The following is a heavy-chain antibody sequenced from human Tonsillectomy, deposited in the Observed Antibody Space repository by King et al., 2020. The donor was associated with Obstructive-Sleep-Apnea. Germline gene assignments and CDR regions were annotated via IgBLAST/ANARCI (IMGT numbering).Heavy chain of an antibody. CDR1: GYTFSSYG. J-gene: IGHJ6*02. CDR2: ISAYNGNT. D-gene: IGHD3-22*01. Sequence: QLVQSGAEVKKPGASVKVSCKASGYTFSSYGISWVRKAPGQGLQWMGWISAYNGNTNYALKLQGRVTMSTDTFTNTAYMELRSLRSDDTAVYYCARDLYYVSSGYHHYYGMDVWGQGTTVTVSS. CDR3: ARDLYYVSSGYHHYYGMDV. V-gene: IGHV1-18*04.